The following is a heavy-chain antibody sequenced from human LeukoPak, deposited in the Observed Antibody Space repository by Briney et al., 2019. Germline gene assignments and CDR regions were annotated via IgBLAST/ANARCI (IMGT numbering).Heavy chain of an antibody. Sequence: SVKVSCKASGGTFSSYAISWVRQAPGQGLEWMGGIIPIFGTANYAQKFQGRVTITTDESSSTAYMELSDLRSDDTAVYYCATSESGRSWDWFAPWSQGTLVTVSS. J-gene: IGHJ5*02. CDR2: IIPIFGTA. D-gene: IGHD3-10*01. CDR3: ATSESGRSWDWFAP. CDR1: GGTFSSYA. V-gene: IGHV1-69*05.